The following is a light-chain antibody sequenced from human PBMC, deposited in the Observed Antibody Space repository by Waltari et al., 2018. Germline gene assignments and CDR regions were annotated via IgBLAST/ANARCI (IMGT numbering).Light chain of an antibody. J-gene: IGLJ2*01. CDR3: SSYTNRILV. V-gene: IGLV2-14*03. Sequence: QSALTQPASVSGSPGQSITISCTGSSSDIGDYDYFSWYQQHPGEAPNLIIYDVTHRPLGMSIRFSVSKSGIAAALTISGLQAEDEADYYCSSYTNRILVFGGGTKLTVL. CDR1: SSDIGDYDY. CDR2: DVT.